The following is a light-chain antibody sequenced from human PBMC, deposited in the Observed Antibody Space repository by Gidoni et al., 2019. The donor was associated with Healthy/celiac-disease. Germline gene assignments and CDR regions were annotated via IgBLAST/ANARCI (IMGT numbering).Light chain of an antibody. J-gene: IGKJ2*01. CDR1: QSISSY. CDR2: AAS. Sequence: DIQMTQSPSSLSASVGDRVTITCRASQSISSYLNWYQQKPGKAPKLLIYAASSLQSGVPSRFSGSGSGTDFTLTISSLQPEDFATYYCQQSYSTPPTFXPXTKLEI. CDR3: QQSYSTPPT. V-gene: IGKV1-39*01.